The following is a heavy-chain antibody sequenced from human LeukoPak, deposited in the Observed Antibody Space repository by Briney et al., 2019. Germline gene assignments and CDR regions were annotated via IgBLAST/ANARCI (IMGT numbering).Heavy chain of an antibody. CDR2: IYTSGST. J-gene: IGHJ4*02. Sequence: SETLSLTCTASGVSVRNYCWTWIRQPAGKGLEWIGRIYTSGSTNYNPSLKSRVTMSVDTSKNQFSLKLSSVTAADTAVYYCARERMDYYDSSGYLDHWGQGTLVTVSS. CDR1: GVSVRNYC. CDR3: ARERMDYYDSSGYLDH. D-gene: IGHD3-22*01. V-gene: IGHV4-4*07.